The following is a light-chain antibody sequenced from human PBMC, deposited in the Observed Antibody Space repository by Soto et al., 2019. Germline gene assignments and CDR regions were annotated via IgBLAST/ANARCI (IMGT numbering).Light chain of an antibody. CDR1: QTVSSS. J-gene: IGKJ1*01. Sequence: EIVLTQSPATLSLSPGERATLYCRASQTVSSSLAWYQQKPGQSPRLLIYDASNRATGIPARFSGSGSGTDFTLTISRLEPEDVAVYYCQQYEAVVTFGQGTKVEI. CDR2: DAS. CDR3: QQYEAVVT. V-gene: IGKV3-11*01.